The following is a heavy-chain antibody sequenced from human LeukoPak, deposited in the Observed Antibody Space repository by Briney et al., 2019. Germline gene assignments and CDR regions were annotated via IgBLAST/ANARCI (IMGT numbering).Heavy chain of an antibody. CDR3: ASNGDYWDAFDI. J-gene: IGHJ3*02. Sequence: SETLSLTCTVSGGSISSYYWSWIRQPAGKGLEWIGRIYTSGSTNYNPSLESRVTMSVDTSKNQFSLKLSSVTAADTAVYYCASNGDYWDAFDIWGQGTMVTVSS. D-gene: IGHD4-17*01. CDR2: IYTSGST. V-gene: IGHV4-4*07. CDR1: GGSISSYY.